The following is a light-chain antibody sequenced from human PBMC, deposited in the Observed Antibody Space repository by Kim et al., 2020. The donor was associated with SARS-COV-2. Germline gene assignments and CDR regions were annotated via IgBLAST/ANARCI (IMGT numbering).Light chain of an antibody. CDR2: STS. CDR3: QQSTDAPWT. V-gene: IGKV1-39*01. CDR1: QSITKY. Sequence: DIQITQSPSSLSASVGDRVIITYRASQSITKYLNSYQQKPGKAPELLIYSTSTLQSGVPSRFSGSGSETDLTLTISSLQREDFATYNCQQSTDAPWTFGQRTNVYIK. J-gene: IGKJ1*01.